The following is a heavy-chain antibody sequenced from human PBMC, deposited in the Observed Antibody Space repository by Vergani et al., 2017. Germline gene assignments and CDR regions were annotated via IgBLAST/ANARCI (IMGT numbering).Heavy chain of an antibody. CDR2: IIPIFGTA. D-gene: IGHD2-2*01. CDR3: ARDEDIVVVPAAYQH. Sequence: QVQLVQSGAEVKKPGSSVNVSCKASGGTFSSYAISWVRQAPGQGLEWMGGIIPIFGTANYAQKFQGRVTITADESTSTAYMELSSLRSEDTAVYYCARDEDIVVVPAAYQHWGQGTLVTVSS. CDR1: GGTFSSYA. V-gene: IGHV1-69*12. J-gene: IGHJ1*01.